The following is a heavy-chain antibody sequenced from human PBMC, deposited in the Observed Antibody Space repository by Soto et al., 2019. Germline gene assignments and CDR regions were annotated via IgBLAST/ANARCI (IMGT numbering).Heavy chain of an antibody. J-gene: IGHJ6*02. CDR3: ARVKGNPYGMDV. Sequence: ASVKVSCKASGYTFTGHYIHWVRQAPGQGLEWMGWINPISGDTDYAQKFQDRVTMTRDTSITTAYMDLSRLMSGDTAVYYCARVKGNPYGMDVWGQGTTVTVPS. CDR1: GYTFTGHY. V-gene: IGHV1-2*02. CDR2: INPISGDT. D-gene: IGHD4-4*01.